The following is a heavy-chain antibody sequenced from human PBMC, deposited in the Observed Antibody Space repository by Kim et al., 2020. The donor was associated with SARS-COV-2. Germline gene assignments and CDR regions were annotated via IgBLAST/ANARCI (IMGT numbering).Heavy chain of an antibody. CDR3: TRDAALGYMVY. CDR2: T. J-gene: IGHJ4*02. V-gene: IGHV1-18*01. Sequence: TYDAPNVQGRFTMTKDTSTSTAYMELRSLRSDDTAIYYCTRDAALGYMVYWGQGTLVTVSS. D-gene: IGHD2-2*02.